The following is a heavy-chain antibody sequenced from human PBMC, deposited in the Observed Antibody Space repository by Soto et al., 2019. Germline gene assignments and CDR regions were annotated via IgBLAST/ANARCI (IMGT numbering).Heavy chain of an antibody. CDR1: GGSFSGYY. CDR2: INHSGST. V-gene: IGHV4-34*01. J-gene: IGHJ5*02. D-gene: IGHD3-10*01. CDR3: ARGYGSGSYYSLSSSQSFDP. Sequence: SETLSLTCAVYGGSFSGYYWSWIRQPPGKGLEWIGEINHSGSTNYNPSLKSRVTISVDTSKNQFSLKLSSVTAADTGVYYCARGYGSGSYYSLSSSQSFDPWGQGTLVTVSS.